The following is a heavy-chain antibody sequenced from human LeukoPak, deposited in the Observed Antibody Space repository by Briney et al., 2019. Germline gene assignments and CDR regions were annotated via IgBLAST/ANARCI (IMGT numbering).Heavy chain of an antibody. CDR1: GGSISSYY. CDR3: ASSLHYQPPNFDY. D-gene: IGHD2-15*01. J-gene: IGHJ4*02. Sequence: PSETLSLTCTVSGGSISSYYWSWIRQPPGKGLEWIGYIYYSGSTDYNPSLKSRVTISVDTSKNQFSLKLSSVTAADTAVYYCASSLHYQPPNFDYWGQGTLVTVSS. V-gene: IGHV4-59*01. CDR2: IYYSGST.